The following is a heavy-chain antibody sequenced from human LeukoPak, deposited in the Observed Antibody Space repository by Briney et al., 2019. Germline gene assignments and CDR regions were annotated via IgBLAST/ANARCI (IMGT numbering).Heavy chain of an antibody. J-gene: IGHJ3*02. Sequence: GGSLRLSCAASGFTFDDYAMHWVRQAPGKGLEWVSGISWNSGSIGYADSVKGRFTISRDNAKNSLYLQMNSLRAEDTALYYCAKEDGDYSDAFDIWGQGTMVTVSS. CDR2: ISWNSGSI. CDR3: AKEDGDYSDAFDI. D-gene: IGHD4-17*01. V-gene: IGHV3-9*01. CDR1: GFTFDDYA.